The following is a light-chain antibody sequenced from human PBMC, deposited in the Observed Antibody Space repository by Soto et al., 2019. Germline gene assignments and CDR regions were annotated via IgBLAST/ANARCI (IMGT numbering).Light chain of an antibody. CDR1: SSDVGGYNY. CDR3: SSYTSSSV. J-gene: IGLJ1*01. Sequence: QSALTQPASVSGSPGQSITISCTGTSSDVGGYNYVSWYQQHPGKAPKLMIYDVSNRPSGVSNRFSGSKSGNTASLTISGLQPEDEADYYCSSYTSSSVFGTGTKLTVL. CDR2: DVS. V-gene: IGLV2-14*01.